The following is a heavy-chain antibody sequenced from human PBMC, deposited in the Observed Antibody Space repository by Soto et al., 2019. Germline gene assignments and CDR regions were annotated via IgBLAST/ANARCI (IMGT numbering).Heavy chain of an antibody. J-gene: IGHJ6*04. D-gene: IGHD2-21*02. CDR3: ARVDVTPYYYYGMDV. CDR2: IWYDGSNK. Sequence: QVQLVESGGGVVQPGRSLRLSCAASGFTFSSYGMHWVRQAPGKGLEWVAVIWYDGSNKYYADSVKGRFTISSDNSKNTLYLQMNSLRAEDTAVYYCARVDVTPYYYYGMDVWGEGTTVTVSS. V-gene: IGHV3-33*01. CDR1: GFTFSSYG.